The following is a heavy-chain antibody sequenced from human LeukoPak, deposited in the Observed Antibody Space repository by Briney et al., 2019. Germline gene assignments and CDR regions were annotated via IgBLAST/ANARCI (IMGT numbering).Heavy chain of an antibody. Sequence: GGSLRLSCAASGFTFRASGMHWVRQAPGKGLEWVAVLSYDGSKKYYADSVKGRFTISRDNSKSTLYLQMNSLKTEDTAVYYCAKVEGCSGGTFYSWDYYYGMDVWGQGTTVTVSS. J-gene: IGHJ6*02. CDR3: AKVEGCSGGTFYSWDYYYGMDV. D-gene: IGHD2-15*01. CDR1: GFTFRASG. CDR2: LSYDGSKK. V-gene: IGHV3-30*18.